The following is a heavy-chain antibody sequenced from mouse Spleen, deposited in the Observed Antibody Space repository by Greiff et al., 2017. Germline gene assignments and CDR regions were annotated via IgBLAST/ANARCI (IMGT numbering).Heavy chain of an antibody. J-gene: IGHJ1*01. CDR3: ARGYYDYWYFDV. V-gene: IGHV3-8*02. CDR2: ISYSGST. CDR1: GDSITSGY. D-gene: IGHD2-4*01. Sequence: EVQRVESGPSLVKPSQTLSLTCSVTGDSITSGYWNWIRKFPGNKLEYMGYISYSGSTYYNPSLKSRISITRDTSKNQYYLQLNSVTTEDTATYYCARGYYDYWYFDVWGAGTTVTVSS.